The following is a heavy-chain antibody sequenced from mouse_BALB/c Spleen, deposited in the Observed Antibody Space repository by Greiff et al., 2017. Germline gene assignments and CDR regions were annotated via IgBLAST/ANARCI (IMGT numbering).Heavy chain of an antibody. Sequence: QVHVKQSGAELVRPGSSVKISCKASGYAFSSYWMNWVKQRPGQGLEWIGQIYPGDGDTNYNGKFKGKATLTADKSSSTAYMQLSSLTSEDSAVYFCARGDYGSRAMDYWGQGTSVTVSS. D-gene: IGHD1-1*01. CDR3: ARGDYGSRAMDY. CDR2: IYPGDGDT. CDR1: GYAFSSYW. J-gene: IGHJ4*01. V-gene: IGHV1-80*01.